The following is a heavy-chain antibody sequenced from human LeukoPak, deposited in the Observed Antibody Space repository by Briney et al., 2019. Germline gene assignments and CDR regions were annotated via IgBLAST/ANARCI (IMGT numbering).Heavy chain of an antibody. J-gene: IGHJ3*02. CDR2: IWFDGSNK. D-gene: IGHD6-13*01. V-gene: IGHV3-33*06. Sequence: SGGSLRLSCAASGFTFSSYGMYWVRQAPGRGLEWVAVIWFDGSNKYYADSVNGRFTISRDNSKNTLYLQMNSLRAEDTAVYYCAKDPDGRNSPTNQQFWWGFCSSCPGAFDIWGQGTMVTVSS. CDR3: AKDPDGRNSPTNQQFWWGFCSSCPGAFDI. CDR1: GFTFSSYG.